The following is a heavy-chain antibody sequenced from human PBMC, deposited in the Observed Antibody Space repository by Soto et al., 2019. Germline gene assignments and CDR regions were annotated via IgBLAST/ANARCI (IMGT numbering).Heavy chain of an antibody. D-gene: IGHD3-9*01. Sequence: SETLSLTCTVSGDSLSSGGHYWSCIRQHPGKGLEWIGHIYDSVNTYYSPSLRGRVTISADMSKNQFSLNLRSVTAADTAVYYCARVDHRGYFAILTDYWGQGTLVTVSS. V-gene: IGHV4-31*03. J-gene: IGHJ4*02. CDR2: IYDSVNT. CDR1: GDSLSSGGHY. CDR3: ARVDHRGYFAILTDY.